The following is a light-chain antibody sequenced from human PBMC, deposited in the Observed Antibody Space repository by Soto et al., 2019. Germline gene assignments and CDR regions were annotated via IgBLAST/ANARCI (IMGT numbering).Light chain of an antibody. V-gene: IGKV1-39*01. CDR3: QQSYSAPWM. J-gene: IGKJ1*01. CDR1: RTIGTY. Sequence: DIQMTQSPSPLSASVGDRVTISCRTNRTIGTYLNWYQHRPGKPPTLLIYGASTLQRGVPSRFSGSGSRTDFSLVISSLQPEDFATYYCQQSYSAPWMFGPGIRVDVK. CDR2: GAS.